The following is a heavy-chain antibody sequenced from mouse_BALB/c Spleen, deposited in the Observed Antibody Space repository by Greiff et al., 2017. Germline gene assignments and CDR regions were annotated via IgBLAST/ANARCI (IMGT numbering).Heavy chain of an antibody. J-gene: IGHJ1*01. CDR1: GYAFTNYL. V-gene: IGHV1-54*01. CDR3: RYYYGSSYWYFDV. CDR2: INPGSGGT. D-gene: IGHD1-1*01. Sequence: VQLQQSGAELVRPGTSVKVSCKASGYAFTNYLIEWVKQRPGQGLEWIGVINPGSGGTNYNEKFKGKATLTADKSSSTAYMQLSSLTSDDSAVYFCRYYYGSSYWYFDVWGAGTTVTVSS.